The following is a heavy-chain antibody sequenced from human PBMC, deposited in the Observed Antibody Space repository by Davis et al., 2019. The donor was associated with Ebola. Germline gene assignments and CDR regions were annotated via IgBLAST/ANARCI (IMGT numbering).Heavy chain of an antibody. V-gene: IGHV1-18*01. Sequence: ASVKVSCKASGYTFTSYGITWVRQAPGQGLEWMGWSYPSNGNTHYAQKLQGRVTMTTDTSTTTAYMELRTLRSDDTAVYYCARIYLDPLIRVTAAGDGYTFNIWGQGTLVTVSS. CDR3: ARIYLDPLIRVTAAGDGYTFNI. D-gene: IGHD2-21*02. J-gene: IGHJ3*02. CDR1: GYTFTSYG. CDR2: SYPSNGNT.